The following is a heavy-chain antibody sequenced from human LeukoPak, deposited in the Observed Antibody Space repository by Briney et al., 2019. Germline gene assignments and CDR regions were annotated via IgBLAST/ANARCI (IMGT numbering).Heavy chain of an antibody. CDR2: ISYDGSNK. V-gene: IGHV3-30*18. Sequence: PGGSLRLSCAASGFTFSSCGMHWVRQAPGKGLEWVAVISYDGSNKYYADSVKGRFTISRDNSKNTLYLQMNSLRAEDTAVYYCAKDRPRFDYWGQGTLVTVSS. CDR3: AKDRPRFDY. J-gene: IGHJ4*02. CDR1: GFTFSSCG.